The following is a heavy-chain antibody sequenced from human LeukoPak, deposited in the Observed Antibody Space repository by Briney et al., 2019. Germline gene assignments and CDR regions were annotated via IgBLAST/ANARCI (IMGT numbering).Heavy chain of an antibody. CDR3: ARARSGWYLGQFDY. CDR1: GFTFSSYA. Sequence: GGSLRLSCAASGFTFSSYAMHWVRQAPGKGLEWVAVISYDGSNKYYADSVKGRFTISRDNSKNTLYLQMNSLRPEDTAVYYCARARSGWYLGQFDYWGQGILVTVSS. V-gene: IGHV3-30*04. CDR2: ISYDGSNK. J-gene: IGHJ4*02. D-gene: IGHD6-19*01.